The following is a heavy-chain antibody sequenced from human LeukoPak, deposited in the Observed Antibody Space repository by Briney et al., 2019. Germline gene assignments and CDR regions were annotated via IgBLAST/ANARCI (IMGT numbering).Heavy chain of an antibody. D-gene: IGHD2-15*01. CDR1: GFTFSSHG. V-gene: IGHV3-33*01. CDR2: IWNDGSTK. CDR3: ARGCGGSPGCFIIDY. Sequence: PGGPLRLSCAASGFTFSSHGMHWVRQAPGKGLEWVTIIWNDGSTKNYVDSVKGRFFISRDNSKNTLYLQMNSLRVEDTAVYYCARGCGGSPGCFIIDYWGQGTLVTVSS. J-gene: IGHJ4*02.